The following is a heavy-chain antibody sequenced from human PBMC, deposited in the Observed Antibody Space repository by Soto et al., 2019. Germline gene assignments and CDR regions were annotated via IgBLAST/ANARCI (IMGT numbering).Heavy chain of an antibody. CDR1: GGSFSGYY. CDR2: INHRGST. D-gene: IGHD3-16*01. Sequence: QVQLQQSGAGLLKPSETLSLTCTVYGGSFSGYYWTWIRQPPGKGLEWIGEINHRGSTNYNPSLKSRVTISVDTSKNQFSLKLSSVTAADKAVYYCAGGGATGIFDDWGQGTLVTVSS. CDR3: AGGGATGIFDD. J-gene: IGHJ4*02. V-gene: IGHV4-34*01.